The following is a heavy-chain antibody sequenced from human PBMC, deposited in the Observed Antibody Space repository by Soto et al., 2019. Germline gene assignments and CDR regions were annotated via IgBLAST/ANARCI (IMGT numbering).Heavy chain of an antibody. CDR2: INAGNGDT. V-gene: IGHV1-3*01. D-gene: IGHD3-22*01. Sequence: ASVKVSCKASGYTFTNYGIHWVRQAPGQRLEWMGWINAGNGDTKYSENFQGRVTITRDTSASTVYLDLSSLSSEDTAFYYCARTGHSGSYDYWGQGTLVTVSP. CDR1: GYTFTNYG. J-gene: IGHJ4*02. CDR3: ARTGHSGSYDY.